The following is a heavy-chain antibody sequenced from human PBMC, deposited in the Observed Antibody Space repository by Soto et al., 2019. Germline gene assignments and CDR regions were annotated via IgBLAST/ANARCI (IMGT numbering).Heavy chain of an antibody. D-gene: IGHD5-12*01. CDR1: GFTFSDYY. CDR2: ISSSTI. J-gene: IGHJ4*02. V-gene: IGHV3-11*01. Sequence: PGGSLRLSCRASGFTFSDYYMSWIRQAPGKGLEWISYISSSTIYYADSVKGRFTISRDNAKNSLYLQMNSLRAEDTAVYHCAREGIGSPSNFDYWGQGTLVTVSS. CDR3: AREGIGSPSNFDY.